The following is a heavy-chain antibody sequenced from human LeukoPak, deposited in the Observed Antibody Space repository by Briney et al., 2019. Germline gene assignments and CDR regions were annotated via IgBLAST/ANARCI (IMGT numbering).Heavy chain of an antibody. CDR1: GGPFSGYY. V-gene: IGHV4-34*01. CDR3: ARAGESSGYYQRPRFDY. D-gene: IGHD3-22*01. Sequence: SETLSLTCAVYGGPFSGYYWSWIRQPPGKGLEWIGEINHSGSTNCNPSLKSRVTISVDTSKNQFSLKLSSMTAADTAVYYCARAGESSGYYQRPRFDYWGQGTLVTVSS. J-gene: IGHJ4*02. CDR2: INHSGST.